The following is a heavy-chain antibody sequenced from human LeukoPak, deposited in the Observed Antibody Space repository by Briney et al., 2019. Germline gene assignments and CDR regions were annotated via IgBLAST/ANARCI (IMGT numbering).Heavy chain of an antibody. Sequence: SQTLSLTCAISGDSVSSNSAAWNWIRQPPSRGLEWLGRTYYRSKWYNDYAVSVKSRITINPDTSKNQFSLQLNSVTPEDTAVYYCARGVWYYTNWFDPWGQGTLVTVSS. J-gene: IGHJ5*02. CDR1: GDSVSSNSAA. D-gene: IGHD3-3*01. CDR2: TYYRSKWYN. CDR3: ARGVWYYTNWFDP. V-gene: IGHV6-1*01.